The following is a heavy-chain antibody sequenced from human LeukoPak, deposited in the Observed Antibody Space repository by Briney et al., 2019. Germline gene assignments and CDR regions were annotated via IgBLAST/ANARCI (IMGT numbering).Heavy chain of an antibody. J-gene: IGHJ4*02. D-gene: IGHD3-16*01. CDR2: IYHSGST. CDR1: GGSISSGGYS. CDR3: ARAGDKFGYYFDY. Sequence: TSETLSLTCAVAGGSISSGGYSWSWIRQPPGKGPEWIGYIYHSGSTYYNPSLKSRVTISVDRSKNQFSLKLSSVTAADTAVYYCARAGDKFGYYFDYWGQGTLVTVSS. V-gene: IGHV4-30-2*01.